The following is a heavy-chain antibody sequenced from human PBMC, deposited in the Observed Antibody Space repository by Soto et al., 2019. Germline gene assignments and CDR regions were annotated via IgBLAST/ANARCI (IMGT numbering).Heavy chain of an antibody. CDR3: ARDDRAYYGMDV. V-gene: IGHV4-59*01. Sequence: SETLSLTCTVSGGSISSYYWSWIRQPPGKGLEWIGYIYYSGSTNYNPSIKSRVTISVDTSKNQFSLKLSSVTAADTAVYYCARDDRAYYGMDVWGQGTTVTVSS. CDR2: IYYSGST. CDR1: GGSISSYY. J-gene: IGHJ6*02.